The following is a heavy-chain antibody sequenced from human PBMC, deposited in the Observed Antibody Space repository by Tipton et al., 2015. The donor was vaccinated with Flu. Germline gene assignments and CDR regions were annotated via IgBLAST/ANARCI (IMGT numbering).Heavy chain of an antibody. J-gene: IGHJ5*02. CDR1: GGSISGYY. V-gene: IGHV4-59*01. CDR3: ARGRVAAAGPGAGWFDP. D-gene: IGHD6-13*01. CDR2: IYNSVKT. Sequence: LRLSCTVSGGSISGYYWSWIRQPPGKGLEWIGFIYNSVKTDYNPSLGSRVTISPDTSRNQFPLKLSSVTAADTAIYYCARGRVAAAGPGAGWFDPWGQGTLVTVSS.